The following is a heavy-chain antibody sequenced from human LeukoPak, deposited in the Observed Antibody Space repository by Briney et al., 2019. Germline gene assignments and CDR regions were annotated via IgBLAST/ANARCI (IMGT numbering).Heavy chain of an antibody. CDR2: LSGSGFST. Sequence: GGSLRLSCATSGLRFSTYWMHWVRQAPGKGLEWVSALSGSGFSTYYADSVKGRFTISRDNSKDTLYLQMNSLRAEDTAVYFCAKDPFDSSGSFDYWGQGTLVTVSS. CDR3: AKDPFDSSGSFDY. J-gene: IGHJ4*02. V-gene: IGHV3-23*01. CDR1: GLRFSTYW. D-gene: IGHD3-22*01.